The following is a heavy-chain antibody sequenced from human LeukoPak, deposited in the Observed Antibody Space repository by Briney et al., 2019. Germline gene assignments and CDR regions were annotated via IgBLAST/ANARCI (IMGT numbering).Heavy chain of an antibody. CDR3: AREEEQLLKRGMDV. CDR2: VIPILGIA. Sequence: SVKVSCKASGGTFSSYAISWVRQAPGQGLEWMGRVIPILGIANYAQKFQGRVTITADKSTSTAYMELSSLRSEDTAVYYCAREEEQLLKRGMDVWGQGTTVTVSS. V-gene: IGHV1-69*04. J-gene: IGHJ6*02. CDR1: GGTFSSYA. D-gene: IGHD1/OR15-1a*01.